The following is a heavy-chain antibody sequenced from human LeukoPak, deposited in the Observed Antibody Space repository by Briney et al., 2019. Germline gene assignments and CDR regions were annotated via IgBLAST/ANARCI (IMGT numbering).Heavy chain of an antibody. V-gene: IGHV3-23*01. CDR1: GFTFSSYG. CDR2: ISGSGGST. D-gene: IGHD3-9*01. J-gene: IGHJ6*03. CDR3: AKNVREADWYYYYMDV. Sequence: GGSLRHSCAASGFTFSSYGMSWVRQAPRKGLEWVSAISGSGGSTYYADSVKGRFTISRDNSKNTLYLQMNSLRAEDTAVYYCAKNVREADWYYYYMDVWGKGTTVTVSS.